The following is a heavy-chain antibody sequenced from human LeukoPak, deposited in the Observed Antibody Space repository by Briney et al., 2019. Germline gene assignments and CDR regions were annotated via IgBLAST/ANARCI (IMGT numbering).Heavy chain of an antibody. CDR3: AKAVTGTFSDY. J-gene: IGHJ4*02. Sequence: GGSLRLSCAASGFTFSTYAMIWVRQAPGKGLEWVSGISSSGGSTYYADSVKGRFTISRDNSKNTLYLQMNSLRAEDTAVYYCAKAVTGTFSDYWGQGTLVTVSS. CDR2: ISSSGGST. D-gene: IGHD6-19*01. CDR1: GFTFSTYA. V-gene: IGHV3-23*01.